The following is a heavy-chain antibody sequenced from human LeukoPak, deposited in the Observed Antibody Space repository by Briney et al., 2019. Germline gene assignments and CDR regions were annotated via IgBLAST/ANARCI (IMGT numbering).Heavy chain of an antibody. CDR3: ARDSFDWLLSGDNYSDY. CDR2: INSDGSST. V-gene: IGHV3-74*01. D-gene: IGHD3-9*01. CDR1: GFTFSSYW. J-gene: IGHJ4*02. Sequence: PGGSLRLSCAASGFTFSSYWMHWVRQAPGKGLVWVSRINSDGSSTSYADSVKGRFTISRDNAKNTLYLQMNSLRAEDTAVYYCARDSFDWLLSGDNYSDYWGQGTLVTVSS.